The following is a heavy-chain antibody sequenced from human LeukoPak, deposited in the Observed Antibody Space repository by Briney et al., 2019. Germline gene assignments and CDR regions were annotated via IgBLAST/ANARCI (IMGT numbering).Heavy chain of an antibody. CDR1: GFTVSSNY. J-gene: IGHJ4*02. D-gene: IGHD5-24*01. V-gene: IGHV3-53*01. Sequence: PGGSLRLSCAASGFTVSSNYMSWVRQAPGKGLEWVSVIYSGGSTYYADSVKGRFTISRDNSKNTLYLQMNSLRAEDTAVYYCAREGDGYNFMLDYWGQGTLVTVSS. CDR3: AREGDGYNFMLDY. CDR2: IYSGGST.